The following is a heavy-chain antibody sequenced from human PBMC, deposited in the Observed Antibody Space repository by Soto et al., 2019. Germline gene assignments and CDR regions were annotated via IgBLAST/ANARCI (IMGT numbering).Heavy chain of an antibody. V-gene: IGHV1-2*02. CDR2: INPATGAA. J-gene: IGHJ3*02. CDR1: GYPVTAYY. Sequence: QLHLVQSGAVVKKPGASVTVSCSASGYPVTAYYMHWVRQAPGRGLEWMGGINPATGAAKYTQTFQGRVTRTGDRSTSTVFMGLGGLTSEDTAVFYWARGGGVGVAGSAAFDMWGQGTLVTVSS. CDR3: ARGGGVGVAGSAAFDM. D-gene: IGHD3-3*01.